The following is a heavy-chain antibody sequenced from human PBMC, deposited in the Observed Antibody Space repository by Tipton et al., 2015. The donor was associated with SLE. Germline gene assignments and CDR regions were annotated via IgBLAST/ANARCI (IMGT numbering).Heavy chain of an antibody. CDR2: FKPAFGTA. J-gene: IGHJ3*02. Sequence: QLVQSGAEVKKPGSSVKVSCKASGGTFSALSWVRQVPGQGLEWMGEFKPAFGTANYAQQVQGRVTITMDASTRTSYMELSSLRSEDTAVYYCARAILQSSFAFDIWGQGTMVTVSS. V-gene: IGHV1-69*05. CDR1: GGTFSA. CDR3: ARAILQSSFAFDI. D-gene: IGHD4-11*01.